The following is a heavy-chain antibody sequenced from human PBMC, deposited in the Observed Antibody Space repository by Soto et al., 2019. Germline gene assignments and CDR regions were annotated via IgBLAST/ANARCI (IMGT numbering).Heavy chain of an antibody. CDR2: IFYSRST. CDR3: ARHLLILGRGGYHYCMDV. CDR1: GGSISSYD. V-gene: IGHV4-59*08. D-gene: IGHD3-16*01. J-gene: IGHJ6*02. Sequence: PSETLSLTCTVSGGSISSYDWSWIRQPPEKGLKRIRYIFYSRSTYYNPSFESRVTIYVDTTKNQLSLRLSSVTAADTALYYCARHLLILGRGGYHYCMDVWGQGTTVTFSS.